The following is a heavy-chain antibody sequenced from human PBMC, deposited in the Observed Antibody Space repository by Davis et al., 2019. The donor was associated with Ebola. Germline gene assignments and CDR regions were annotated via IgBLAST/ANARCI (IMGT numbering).Heavy chain of an antibody. CDR3: ARDRGTGVYYDRLDY. D-gene: IGHD3-22*01. V-gene: IGHV4-34*01. CDR1: GGSFSGYY. CDR2: INHSGST. J-gene: IGHJ4*02. Sequence: SETLSLTCAVYGGSFSGYYWSWIRQPPGKGLEWIGEINHSGSTNYNPSLKSRVTISVDTSKNQFSLKLSSVTAAGTAVYYCARDRGTGVYYDRLDYWGQGTLVTVSS.